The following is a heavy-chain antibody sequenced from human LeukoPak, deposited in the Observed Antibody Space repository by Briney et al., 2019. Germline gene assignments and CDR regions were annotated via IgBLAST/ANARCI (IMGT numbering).Heavy chain of an antibody. V-gene: IGHV4-59*08. CDR2: IYYSGST. Sequence: GSLRLSCAASGFTFSSYAMSWIRQPPGKGLEWIGYIYYSGSTNYNPSLKSRVTISVDTSKNQFSLKLSSETAADTAVYYCAGTPYGDYTAFDIWGQGTMVTVSS. J-gene: IGHJ3*02. CDR3: AGTPYGDYTAFDI. CDR1: GFTFSSYA. D-gene: IGHD4-17*01.